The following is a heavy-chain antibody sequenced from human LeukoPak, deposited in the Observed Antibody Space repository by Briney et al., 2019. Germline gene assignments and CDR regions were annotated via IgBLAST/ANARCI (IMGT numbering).Heavy chain of an antibody. CDR1: GFTFSSYR. Sequence: GGSLRLSCAASGFTFSSYRMTWVRQAPGKGLEWVSSISSSSSYIYYADSVKGRFTISRDNAKNSLYLQMNSLRAEDTAVYYCARDRIAVAGTLFDWGQGTLVTVSS. D-gene: IGHD6-19*01. V-gene: IGHV3-21*01. CDR2: ISSSSSYI. J-gene: IGHJ4*02. CDR3: ARDRIAVAGTLFD.